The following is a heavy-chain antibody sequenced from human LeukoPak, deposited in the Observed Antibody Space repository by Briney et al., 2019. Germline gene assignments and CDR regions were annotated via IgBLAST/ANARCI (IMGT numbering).Heavy chain of an antibody. CDR3: ARPYYYDSSGYYYAFDY. V-gene: IGHV3-7*01. J-gene: IGHJ4*02. CDR2: IKQDGSEK. CDR1: GFTFSSYW. D-gene: IGHD3-22*01. Sequence: PGGSLRLSCAASGFTFSSYWMSWVRQAPGKGLEWVANIKQDGSEKYYVDSVKGRFTISRDNAKNSLYLQMNSLRAEDTAVYYCARPYYYDSSGYYYAFDYWGQGTLVTVSS.